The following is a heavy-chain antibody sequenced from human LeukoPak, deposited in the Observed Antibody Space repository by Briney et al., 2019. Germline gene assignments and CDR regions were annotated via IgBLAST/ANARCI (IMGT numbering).Heavy chain of an antibody. CDR1: GFTFSSYS. D-gene: IGHD3-22*01. Sequence: GGSLRLSCAASGFTFSSYSMNWVRQAPGKGLEWVSGISWNSGSIGYADSVKGRFTISRDNAKNSLYLQMNSLRAEDTALYYCAKEHDSSGYYLKDGFDYWGQGTLVTVSS. CDR3: AKEHDSSGYYLKDGFDY. J-gene: IGHJ4*02. V-gene: IGHV3-9*01. CDR2: ISWNSGSI.